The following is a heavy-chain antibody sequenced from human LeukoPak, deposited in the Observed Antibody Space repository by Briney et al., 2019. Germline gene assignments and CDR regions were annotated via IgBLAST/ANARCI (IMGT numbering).Heavy chain of an antibody. J-gene: IGHJ3*02. D-gene: IGHD3-9*01. V-gene: IGHV3-21*01. CDR1: GFTFSSYS. Sequence: GGSLRLSCAASGFTFSSYSMNWVRQAPGKGLEWVSSISSSSSYIYYADSVKGRFTISRDNSKNTLYLQMNSLRAEDTAVYYCARPVLRYFDWSDAFDIWGQGTMVTVSS. CDR2: ISSSSSYI. CDR3: ARPVLRYFDWSDAFDI.